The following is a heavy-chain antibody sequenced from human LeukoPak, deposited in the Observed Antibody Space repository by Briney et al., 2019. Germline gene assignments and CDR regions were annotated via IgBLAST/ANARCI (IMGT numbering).Heavy chain of an antibody. CDR1: GFTFSSYA. CDR2: VSRSGSTI. J-gene: IGHJ4*02. D-gene: IGHD6-6*01. V-gene: IGHV3-48*03. Sequence: GGSLRLSCAASGFTFSSYAMSWVRQAPGKGLEWVSYVSRSGSTIYYTDSVKGRFTISRDNARTSLYLQMNSLRAEDTAVYYCATYSTSSRAGFEYWGQGTLVTVSS. CDR3: ATYSTSSRAGFEY.